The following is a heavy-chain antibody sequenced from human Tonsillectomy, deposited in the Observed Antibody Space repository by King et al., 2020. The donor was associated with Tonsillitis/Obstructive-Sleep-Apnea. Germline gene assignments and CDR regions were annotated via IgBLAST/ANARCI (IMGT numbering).Heavy chain of an antibody. CDR3: AKNGDVAGMDV. D-gene: IGHD4-17*01. Sequence: VQLVESGGGLVQPGGSLRLSCAASGFTFSSYEMNWVRQAPGKGLEWVSYISSSGSTIYYVDSVKGRFTISRDNAKNSLYLQMNSLRAEDTAVYYCAKNGDVAGMDVWGKGTTVTVSS. J-gene: IGHJ6*03. CDR2: ISSSGSTI. V-gene: IGHV3-48*03. CDR1: GFTFSSYE.